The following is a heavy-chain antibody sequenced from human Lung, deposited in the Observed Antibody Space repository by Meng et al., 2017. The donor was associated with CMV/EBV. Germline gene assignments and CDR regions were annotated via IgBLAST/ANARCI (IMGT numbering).Heavy chain of an antibody. D-gene: IGHD3-22*01. Sequence: GGSXRLXXAASGFTFSSYAMHWVRQAPGKGLEWVANIRYDGTNKYHADSVKGRFTISRDNSKNTLYLQMNSLRAEDTAVYYCAKRGNSSGTYAMDSWGQGXTVTFSS. V-gene: IGHV3-30*02. CDR2: IRYDGTNK. CDR3: AKRGNSSGTYAMDS. J-gene: IGHJ6*02. CDR1: GFTFSSYA.